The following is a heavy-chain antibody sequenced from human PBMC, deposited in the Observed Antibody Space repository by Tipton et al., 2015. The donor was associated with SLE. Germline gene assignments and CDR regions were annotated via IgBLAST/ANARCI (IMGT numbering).Heavy chain of an antibody. CDR3: ARGGGGIVVVPAALGYMDV. J-gene: IGHJ6*03. V-gene: IGHV4-34*01. CDR2: INHSGST. CDR1: GGSFSGYY. D-gene: IGHD2-2*01. Sequence: TLSLTCAVYGGSFSGYYWSWIRQPPGKGLEWIGEINHSGSTNYNPSLKSRVTISVDTSKNQFSLKLSSVTAADTAVYYCARGGGGIVVVPAALGYMDVWAKGPRSPSP.